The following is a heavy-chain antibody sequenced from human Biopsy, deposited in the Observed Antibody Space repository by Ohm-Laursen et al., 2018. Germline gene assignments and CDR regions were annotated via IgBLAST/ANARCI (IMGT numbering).Heavy chain of an antibody. Sequence: SLRLSCSASGFSFGDHYLDWVRQAPGKGLEWVGRARNKANSYTIEYAASVMGRFTIPRDDSQNSLYLQMNSLQTEDTAVYFCAKEGRLLGIPHTYYFDSWGQGTLVTVSS. CDR1: GFSFGDHY. D-gene: IGHD1-26*01. CDR2: ARNKANSYTI. V-gene: IGHV3-72*01. J-gene: IGHJ4*02. CDR3: AKEGRLLGIPHTYYFDS.